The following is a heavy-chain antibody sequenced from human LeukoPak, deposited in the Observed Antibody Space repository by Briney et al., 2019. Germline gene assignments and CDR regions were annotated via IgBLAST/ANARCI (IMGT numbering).Heavy chain of an antibody. J-gene: IGHJ4*02. V-gene: IGHV4-39*07. D-gene: IGHD6-13*01. CDR3: ARGLMMAVAGRGEFHY. CDR1: GGSISSNNYY. CDR2: IYYSGST. Sequence: SETLSLTCTVSGGSISSNNYYWGWIRRPPGKGLEWIGSIYYSGSTNYNPSLKSRVTISVDTSKNQFSLKLSSVTAADTAVYYCARGLMMAVAGRGEFHYWGQGTLVTVSS.